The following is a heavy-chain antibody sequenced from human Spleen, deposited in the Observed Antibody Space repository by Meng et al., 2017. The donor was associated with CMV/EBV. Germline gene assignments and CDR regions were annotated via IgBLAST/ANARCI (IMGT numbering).Heavy chain of an antibody. V-gene: IGHV3-15*01. J-gene: IGHJ5*02. D-gene: IGHD3-3*01. Sequence: GGSLRLSCAVYGGSFSGYYWTWIRQPPGKGLEWVGRIKSKTDGGTTDYAAPVKGRFTISRDDSKNTLYLQMNSLKTEDTAVYYCTTDLARRYYDSAGAHLAQTWGQGTLVTVPQ. CDR1: GGSFSGYY. CDR3: TTDLARRYYDSAGAHLAQT. CDR2: IKSKTDGGTT.